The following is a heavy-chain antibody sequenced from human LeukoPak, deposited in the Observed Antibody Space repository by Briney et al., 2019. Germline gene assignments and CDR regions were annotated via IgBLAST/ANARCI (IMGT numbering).Heavy chain of an antibody. D-gene: IGHD1-26*01. CDR1: GGSISSSSYY. J-gene: IGHJ3*02. CDR3: ARARYQDGWNAFDI. CDR2: IYYSGST. V-gene: IGHV4-39*07. Sequence: PSETLSLTCTVSGGSISSSSYYWGWIRQPPGKGLEWIGSIYYSGSTYYNPSLKSRVTISVDTSKNQFSLKLSSVTAADTAVYYCARARYQDGWNAFDIWGQGTMVTVSS.